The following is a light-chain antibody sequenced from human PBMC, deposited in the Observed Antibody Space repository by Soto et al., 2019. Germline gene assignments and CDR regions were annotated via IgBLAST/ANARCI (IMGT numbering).Light chain of an antibody. Sequence: DIQMTQSPSSVSASVGDRVTITCRTSQSFSNYLAWYQHRPGKAPKLLIYSATVLQSGVPSRFRGSGSGTDFTLAISRLQPEDSATYYCQQTYTMPWTFGQGTRVEIK. V-gene: IGKV1-39*01. CDR2: SAT. CDR1: QSFSNY. J-gene: IGKJ1*01. CDR3: QQTYTMPWT.